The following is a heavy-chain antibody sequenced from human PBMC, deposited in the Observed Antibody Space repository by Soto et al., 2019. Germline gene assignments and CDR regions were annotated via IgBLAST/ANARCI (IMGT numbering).Heavy chain of an antibody. CDR3: AREEVLRYPGGHYYYYMDV. Sequence: GASVKVSCKASGYTFTSYGISWVRQAPGQGLEWMGWISAYNGNTNYAQKLQGRVTITTDKSTSTAYMELSSLRSEDTAVYYCAREEVLRYPGGHYYYYMDVWGKGTTVTVSS. D-gene: IGHD2-8*02. J-gene: IGHJ6*03. V-gene: IGHV1-18*01. CDR1: GYTFTSYG. CDR2: ISAYNGNT.